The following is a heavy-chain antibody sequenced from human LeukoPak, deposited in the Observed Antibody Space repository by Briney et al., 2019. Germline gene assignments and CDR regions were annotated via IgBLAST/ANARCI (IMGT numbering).Heavy chain of an antibody. CDR3: ATETGDYGPSAFDI. CDR2: FDPEDGET. J-gene: IGHJ3*02. CDR1: GYSVTEVA. Sequence: GASVKVSCKVSGYSVTEVAIHWVRQAPGKGLEWMGGFDPEDGETIYAQKFQGRVTMTEDTSTDAAYMELSSLRSEDTAVYYCATETGDYGPSAFDIWGQGTMVTVSS. D-gene: IGHD4-17*01. V-gene: IGHV1-24*01.